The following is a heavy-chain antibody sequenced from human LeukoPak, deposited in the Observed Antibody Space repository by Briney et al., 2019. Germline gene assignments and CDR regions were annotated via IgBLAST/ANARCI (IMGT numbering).Heavy chain of an antibody. Sequence: ASXGTFSSYAISXVRQAPGQGLEWMGRIIPIFGTANYAQKFQGRVTITTDESTSTAYMELSSLRSEDTAVYYCARDLEVPEYSSSWLPFDYWGQGTLVTVSS. CDR1: XGTFSSYA. J-gene: IGHJ4*02. V-gene: IGHV1-69*05. D-gene: IGHD6-13*01. CDR2: IIPIFGTA. CDR3: ARDLEVPEYSSSWLPFDY.